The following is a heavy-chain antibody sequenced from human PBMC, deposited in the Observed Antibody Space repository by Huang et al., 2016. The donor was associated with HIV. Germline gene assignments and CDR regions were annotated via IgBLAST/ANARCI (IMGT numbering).Heavy chain of an antibody. CDR3: ARVGGHRSGWYFVSGLINY. J-gene: IGHJ4*02. V-gene: IGHV3-7*04. D-gene: IGHD6-19*01. CDR1: GFTFRDFW. CDR2: IKEDGSEK. Sequence: EVQLVESGGGLVRPGDSLRLSCAASGFTFRDFWMTWGRQGPGKGLEWVANIKEDGSEKHFAVSVEGRFNISRDNARSSLYLQMNSLRVDDTATYYCARVGGHRSGWYFVSGLINYWGQGAQVTVS.